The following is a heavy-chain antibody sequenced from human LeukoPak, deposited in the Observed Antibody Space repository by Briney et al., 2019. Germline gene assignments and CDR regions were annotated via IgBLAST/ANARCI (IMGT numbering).Heavy chain of an antibody. CDR3: AKPTWRIQLCALWGD. V-gene: IGHV3-30*18. CDR1: GFTFSSYG. Sequence: GGSLRLSCAASGFTFSSYGMPWVRQAPGKGLEWVAVISYDGSNKYYADSVKGRFTISRDNSKNTLYLQMNSLRAEDTAVYYCAKPTWRIQLCALWGDWGQGTLVTVSS. D-gene: IGHD5-18*01. J-gene: IGHJ4*02. CDR2: ISYDGSNK.